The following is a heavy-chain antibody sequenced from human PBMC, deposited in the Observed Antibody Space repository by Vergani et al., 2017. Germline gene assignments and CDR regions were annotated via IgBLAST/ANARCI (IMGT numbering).Heavy chain of an antibody. J-gene: IGHJ4*02. D-gene: IGHD3-16*02. Sequence: QVQLQEWGAGLLKTSETLPLTCGVSVGSFSDFYWSWIRQAPGMGLEWIGKVNHGGSTNYNPSLKSRVSISVDTSKNQFSLQLTSVTAADSALYFCASIXRAPTRRNPPPDYWGQGILVTVSS. CDR3: ASIXRAPTRRNPPPDY. V-gene: IGHV4-34*01. CDR1: VGSFSDFY. CDR2: VNHGGST.